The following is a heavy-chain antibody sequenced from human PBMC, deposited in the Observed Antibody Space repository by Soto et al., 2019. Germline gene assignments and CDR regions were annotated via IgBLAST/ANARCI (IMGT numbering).Heavy chain of an antibody. CDR1: GYTFTGNA. D-gene: IGHD3-9*01. J-gene: IGHJ4*02. V-gene: IGHV1-3*01. CDR3: ARSETGYSRFDY. CDR2: IDPGNGNT. Sequence: QVQLVQSGAEVKNPGASVKVSRRASGYTFTGNAIHWIRQAPGQRLEWIGKIDPGNGNTKYSQNFQGRVTITRDTSASAAYMELNTLGSEDTSIYYCARSETGYSRFDYWGQGTLVTVSS.